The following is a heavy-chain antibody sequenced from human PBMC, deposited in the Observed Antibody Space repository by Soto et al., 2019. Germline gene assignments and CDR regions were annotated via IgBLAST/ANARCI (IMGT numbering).Heavy chain of an antibody. D-gene: IGHD2-2*01. V-gene: IGHV1-18*01. J-gene: IGHJ3*02. Sequence: GASVKVSCTASGYTFTSYGISWVRQAPGQGLEWMGWISAYNGNTNYAQKLQGRVTMTTDTSTSTAYMELRSLRSDDTAVYYCAGYQLLWSNAFDIWGQGTMVTVSS. CDR3: AGYQLLWSNAFDI. CDR2: ISAYNGNT. CDR1: GYTFTSYG.